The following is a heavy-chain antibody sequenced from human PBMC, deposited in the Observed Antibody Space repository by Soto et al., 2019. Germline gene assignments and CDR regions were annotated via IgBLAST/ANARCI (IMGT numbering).Heavy chain of an antibody. CDR2: IYYSGST. CDR1: GGSISSYY. Sequence: PSETLSLTFTVSGGSISSYYWSWIRQPPGKGLEWIGYIYYSGSTNYNPSLKSRVTISVDTSKNQFSLKLSSVTAADTAVYYCARSLITMVRGVHRGWFHPWGQGTLVTV. V-gene: IGHV4-59*01. CDR3: ARSLITMVRGVHRGWFHP. J-gene: IGHJ5*02. D-gene: IGHD3-10*01.